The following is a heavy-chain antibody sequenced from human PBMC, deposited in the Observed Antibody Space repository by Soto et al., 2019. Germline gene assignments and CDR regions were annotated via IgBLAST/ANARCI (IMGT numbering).Heavy chain of an antibody. CDR1: GFVFGGYG. CDR2: TSYDGSNK. J-gene: IGHJ4*02. Sequence: QVQLVESGGGVVRPGKSLTVSCTGSGFVFGGYGIHWVRQTPGKGLEWLAMTSYDGSNKYFADSVKGRFTISRDNSKNTVYLHMDNLRLEDTAVYYCARGGDVFDYWGRGTLVTVSS. V-gene: IGHV3-30*03. D-gene: IGHD3-16*01. CDR3: ARGGDVFDY.